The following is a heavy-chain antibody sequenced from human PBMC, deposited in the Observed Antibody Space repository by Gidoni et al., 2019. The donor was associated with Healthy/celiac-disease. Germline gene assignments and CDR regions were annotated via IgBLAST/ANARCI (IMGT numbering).Heavy chain of an antibody. J-gene: IGHJ6*03. CDR1: GFTFGDYA. V-gene: IGHV3-49*05. D-gene: IGHD3-22*01. CDR3: TRAGMSDGYYYYYYYYMDV. Sequence: EVQLVESGGGLVKPGRSLRLSCTASGFTFGDYAMSWFRQAPGKGLEWVGFIRSKAYGGTTEYAASVKGRFTISRDDSKSIAYLQMNSLKTEDTAVYYCTRAGMSDGYYYYYYYYMDVWGKGTTVTVSS. CDR2: IRSKAYGGTT.